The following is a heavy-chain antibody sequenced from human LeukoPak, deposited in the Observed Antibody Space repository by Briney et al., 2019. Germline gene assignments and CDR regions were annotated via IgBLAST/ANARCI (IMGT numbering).Heavy chain of an antibody. CDR2: ISESGILI. CDR1: GFTFGDYY. J-gene: IGHJ4*02. Sequence: GGSLRLSCAGSGFTFGDYYMAWIRQAPRKGLEWLSYISESGILIYYADSVKGRFTISRDNAKNSLYLQMNSLRAEDTALYYCARDSGLTVPLGYWGQGTLVTVSS. CDR3: ARDSGLTVPLGY. D-gene: IGHD2-15*01. V-gene: IGHV3-11*04.